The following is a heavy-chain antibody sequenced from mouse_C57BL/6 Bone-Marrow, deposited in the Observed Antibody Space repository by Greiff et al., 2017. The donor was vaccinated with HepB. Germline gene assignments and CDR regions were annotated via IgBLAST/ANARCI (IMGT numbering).Heavy chain of an antibody. V-gene: IGHV1-50*01. CDR3: ARPRITKVLGGDY. CDR1: GYTFNSYW. D-gene: IGHD1-1*01. J-gene: IGHJ2*01. CDR2: IDPSDSYT. Sequence: QVQLKESGAELVKPGASVKLSCKASGYTFNSYWMQWVKQRPGQGLEWIGEIDPSDSYTKYNPKFKGKATLTVDTSSNTAYMQLSSLTSEASADYTCARPRITKVLGGDYWGQGNTLTVSS.